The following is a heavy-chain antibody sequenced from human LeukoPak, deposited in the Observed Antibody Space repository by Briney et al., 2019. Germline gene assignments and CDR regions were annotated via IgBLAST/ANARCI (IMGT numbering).Heavy chain of an antibody. V-gene: IGHV3-53*01. CDR1: GFTVSSNY. D-gene: IGHD3-22*01. CDR3: ARETVAYDSSGYYPLHY. CDR2: IYSGGST. Sequence: GGSLRLSCAASGFTVSSNYMSWVHQAPGKGLEGVSVIYSGGSTYYADSVKGRFTISRDNSKNTLYLQMNSLGAEDTAVYYCARETVAYDSSGYYPLHYWGQGTLVTVSS. J-gene: IGHJ4*02.